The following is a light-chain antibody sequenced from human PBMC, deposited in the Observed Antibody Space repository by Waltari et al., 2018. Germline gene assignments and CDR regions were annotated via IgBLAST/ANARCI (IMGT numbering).Light chain of an antibody. CDR1: HSVSRGH. J-gene: IGKJ1*01. Sequence: VLTQYPDSLSLSPGEGPTPSCRASHSVSRGHLAWYQQRPGQAPRLLISETSSRANGIPDRFSGSGSGTDFTLSISRLESEDFAVYYCQQYGSTPRTFGQGTRV. V-gene: IGKV3-20*01. CDR3: QQYGSTPRT. CDR2: ETS.